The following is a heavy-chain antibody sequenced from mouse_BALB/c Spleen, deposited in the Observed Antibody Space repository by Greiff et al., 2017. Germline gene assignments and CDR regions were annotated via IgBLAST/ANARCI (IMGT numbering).Heavy chain of an antibody. CDR1: GFNIKDTY. Sequence: VQLQQSGAELVKPGASVKLSCTASGFNIKDTYMHWVKQRPEQGLEWIGRIDPANGNTKYDPKFQGKATITADTSSNTAYLQLSSLTSEDTAVYYCAPYYYGGSWFAYWGQGTLVTVSA. D-gene: IGHD1-1*01. V-gene: IGHV14-3*02. CDR3: APYYYGGSWFAY. CDR2: IDPANGNT. J-gene: IGHJ3*01.